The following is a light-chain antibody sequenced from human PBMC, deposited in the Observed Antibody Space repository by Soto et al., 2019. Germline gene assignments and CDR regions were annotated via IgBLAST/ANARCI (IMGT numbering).Light chain of an antibody. J-gene: IGKJ4*01. CDR2: DAS. CDR1: QTISTS. CDR3: QQRIRWPLT. Sequence: EIVLTQSPATLSLSPWERATLSCRASQTISTSLAWYQQKPGQSPRLLIYDASNRATDIPARFSGSGSGTDFTLTISSLEPEDFAVYYCQQRIRWPLTFGGGTKVDI. V-gene: IGKV3-11*01.